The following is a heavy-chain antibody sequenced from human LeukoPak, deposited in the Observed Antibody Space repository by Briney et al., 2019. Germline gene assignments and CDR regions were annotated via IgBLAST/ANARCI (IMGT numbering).Heavy chain of an antibody. D-gene: IGHD3-22*01. Sequence: SETLSLTCTVSGGSISSSSYYWGRIRPPPGQGLEWIGSIYCGGSTYYDPSLRSPVTLSVDTSKNPYSLKLSSVTAADTAVYYCARQFYDRGAFAIWGQGTMVTVS. J-gene: IGHJ3*02. CDR2: IYCGGST. CDR1: GGSISSSSYY. V-gene: IGHV4-39*01. CDR3: ARQFYDRGAFAI.